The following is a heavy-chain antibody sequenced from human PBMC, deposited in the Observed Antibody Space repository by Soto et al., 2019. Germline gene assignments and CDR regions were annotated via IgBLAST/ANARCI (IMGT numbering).Heavy chain of an antibody. V-gene: IGHV3-23*01. CDR1: GFNFKKFA. CDR2: ISCCGGST. D-gene: IGHD6-19*01. Sequence: PGESLRLSCVASGFNFKKFAMSWVRQAPGEGLEWVSGISCCGGSTSYADSVKGRFSIARDDSTNTLSLQMNNLRVEDTAQYYCAKADGEQWLLPHLDKWGQGTLVTVSS. J-gene: IGHJ4*02. CDR3: AKADGEQWLLPHLDK.